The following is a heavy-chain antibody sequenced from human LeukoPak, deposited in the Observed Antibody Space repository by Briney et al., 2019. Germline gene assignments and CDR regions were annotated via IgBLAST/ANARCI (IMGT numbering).Heavy chain of an antibody. Sequence: GGSLRLSCAASGFTFSDYYMSWIRQAPGKGLEWVSYISSSGSTIYYADSVKGRFTISRDNAKNSLYLQMNSLGAEDTAVYYCARDRGYYDSSGYYSPYYFDYWGQGTLVTVSS. CDR3: ARDRGYYDSSGYYSPYYFDY. CDR1: GFTFSDYY. D-gene: IGHD3-22*01. CDR2: ISSSGSTI. J-gene: IGHJ4*02. V-gene: IGHV3-11*01.